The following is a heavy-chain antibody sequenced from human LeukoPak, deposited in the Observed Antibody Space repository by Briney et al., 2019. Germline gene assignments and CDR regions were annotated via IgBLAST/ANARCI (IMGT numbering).Heavy chain of an antibody. CDR2: INPNSGGT. J-gene: IGHJ6*03. V-gene: IGHV1-2*02. D-gene: IGHD4-23*01. CDR3: ARDRYDYGGNSGGYYYYYMDV. Sequence: ASVKVSCKASGYTFTGYYMHWVRQAPGQGLEWMGWINPNSGGTNYARKFQGRVTMTRDTSISTAYMELSRLRSDDTAVYYCARDRYDYGGNSGGYYYYYMDVRGKGTTVTVSS. CDR1: GYTFTGYY.